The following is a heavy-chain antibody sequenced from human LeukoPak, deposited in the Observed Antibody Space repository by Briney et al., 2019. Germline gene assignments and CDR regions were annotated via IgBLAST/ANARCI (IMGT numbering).Heavy chain of an antibody. V-gene: IGHV3-7*01. CDR2: IKQDGSEK. D-gene: IGHD2-15*01. J-gene: IGHJ4*02. CDR1: GFTFGSYW. Sequence: GGSLRLSCAASGFTFGSYWMSWVRQAPGKGLEWVANIKQDGSEKYYVDSVKGRFTISRDNAKNSLYLQMNSLRAEDTAVYYCACRDCSGGSCYSGLFDYWGQGTLVTVSS. CDR3: ACRDCSGGSCYSGLFDY.